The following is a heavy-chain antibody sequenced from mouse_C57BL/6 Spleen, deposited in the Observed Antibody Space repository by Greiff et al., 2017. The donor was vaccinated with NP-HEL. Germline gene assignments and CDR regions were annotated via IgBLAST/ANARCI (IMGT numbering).Heavy chain of an antibody. J-gene: IGHJ4*01. D-gene: IGHD2-5*01. Sequence: QVQLQQSGAELVRPGASVKLSCKASGYTFTDYYINWVKQRPGQGLEWIARIYPGSGNTYYNEKFKGKATLTAEKSSSTAYMQLSSLTSEDSAVYFCARSDSNYEGDYAMDYWGQGTSVTVSS. V-gene: IGHV1-76*01. CDR3: ARSDSNYEGDYAMDY. CDR1: GYTFTDYY. CDR2: IYPGSGNT.